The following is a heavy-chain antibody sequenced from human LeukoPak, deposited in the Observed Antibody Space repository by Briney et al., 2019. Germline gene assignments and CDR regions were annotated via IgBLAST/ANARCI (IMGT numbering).Heavy chain of an antibody. V-gene: IGHV3-23*01. Sequence: PGGSLRLSCAASGFTFRTYGMTWVRQAPGKGLERVSAITGSGLNTYYTDSVKGRFTISRDNSKNTLYLQMNSLRVEDTAVYYCAKGLRGHSDWGQGTLVTVSS. CDR3: AKGLRGHSD. J-gene: IGHJ4*02. CDR1: GFTFRTYG. D-gene: IGHD5-12*01. CDR2: ITGSGLNT.